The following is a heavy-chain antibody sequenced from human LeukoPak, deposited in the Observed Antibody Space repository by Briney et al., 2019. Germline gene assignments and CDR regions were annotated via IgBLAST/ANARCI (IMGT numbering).Heavy chain of an antibody. CDR1: GFTFSSYG. V-gene: IGHV3-30*02. J-gene: IGHJ6*02. CDR2: IRYDGSNK. D-gene: IGHD3-9*01. Sequence: GGSLRLSCAASGFTFSSYGMHWVRQAPGKGLEWVAFIRYDGSNKYYADSVKGRFTISRDNAKNSLYLQMNSLRAEDTAVYYCARGSYYDILTGYYTMDVWGQGTTVTVSS. CDR3: ARGSYYDILTGYYTMDV.